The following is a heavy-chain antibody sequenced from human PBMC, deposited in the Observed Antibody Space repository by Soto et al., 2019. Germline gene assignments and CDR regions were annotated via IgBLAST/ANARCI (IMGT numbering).Heavy chain of an antibody. CDR2: INHSGST. D-gene: IGHD3-10*01. CDR3: PRFGDLGQSLDY. CDR1: GGSFSGYY. V-gene: IGHV4-34*01. Sequence: QVQLQQWGAGLLKPSETLSLTCAVYGGSFSGYYWSWIRQPPGKGLEWIGEINHSGSTNYNPSLKSRVTISVDTSKNQFSLNLSSVTAADTAVYYCPRFGDLGQSLDYWGQGTLVTVSS. J-gene: IGHJ4*02.